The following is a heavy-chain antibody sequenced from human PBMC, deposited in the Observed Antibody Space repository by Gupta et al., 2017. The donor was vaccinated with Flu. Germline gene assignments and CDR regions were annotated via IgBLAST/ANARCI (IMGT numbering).Heavy chain of an antibody. CDR2: ISSSGGST. CDR1: GFPFRSYA. J-gene: IGHJ5*02. CDR3: AKDSVVVVAATPLNWFDP. D-gene: IGHD2-15*01. V-gene: IGHV3-23*01. Sequence: EVQLLESGGGLVQPGGSLRLSCSASGFPFRSYAMSWVRQAPGKGLEWVSAISSSGGSTYYADSVKGRFTISRGNSKNTLYLQMNSLRAEDTAVYYCAKDSVVVVAATPLNWFDPWGQGTLVTVSS.